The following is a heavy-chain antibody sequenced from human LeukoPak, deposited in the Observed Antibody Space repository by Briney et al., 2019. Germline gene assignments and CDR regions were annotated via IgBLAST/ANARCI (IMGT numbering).Heavy chain of an antibody. CDR2: INSDGSTT. D-gene: IGHD6-19*01. Sequence: PGGSLRLSCAASGFTFSSYGMHWVRQAPGKGLVWVSRINSDGSTTNYADSVKGRFTISRDNAKNTLFLQMNSLRAEDTAVYYCARGAGSGWPYYFDYWGQGTLVTVSS. J-gene: IGHJ4*02. V-gene: IGHV3-74*01. CDR3: ARGAGSGWPYYFDY. CDR1: GFTFSSYG.